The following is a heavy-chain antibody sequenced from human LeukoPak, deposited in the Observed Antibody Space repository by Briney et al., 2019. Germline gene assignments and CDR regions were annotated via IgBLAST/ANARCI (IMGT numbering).Heavy chain of an antibody. D-gene: IGHD6-19*01. V-gene: IGHV4-34*01. Sequence: SETLSLTCAVYGGSFSGYYWSWIRQPPGRWLEWIGEINHSGSTNYNPSLKSRVTISVDTSKNQFSLKLSSVTAADTAVYYCARVGYSSALKWFDPWGQGTLVTVSS. CDR1: GGSFSGYY. CDR3: ARVGYSSALKWFDP. CDR2: INHSGST. J-gene: IGHJ5*02.